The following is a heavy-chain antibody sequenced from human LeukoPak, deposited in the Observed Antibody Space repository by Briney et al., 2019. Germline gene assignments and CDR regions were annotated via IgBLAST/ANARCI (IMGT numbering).Heavy chain of an antibody. V-gene: IGHV3-30*01. CDR3: ARDSGQYNWNPNYAPH. CDR1: GFTFSSYA. D-gene: IGHD1-20*01. CDR2: ISYDGSNK. J-gene: IGHJ4*02. Sequence: GGSLRLSCAASGFTFSSYAMHWVRQAPGKGLEWVAVISYDGSNKYYADSVKGRFTISRDNSKNTLYLQMNSLRAEDTAVYYCARDSGQYNWNPNYAPHWGQGTLATVSS.